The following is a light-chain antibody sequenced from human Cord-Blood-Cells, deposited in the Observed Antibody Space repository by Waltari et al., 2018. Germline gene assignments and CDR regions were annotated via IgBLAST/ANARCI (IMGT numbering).Light chain of an antibody. J-gene: IGLJ2*01. CDR2: EGS. Sequence: QSALTQPASVSGSPGQSITISCTGTSSAVGSYNLVSWYQQHPGKAPKLMIYEGSKXXXXXXXXXXXXXXXXXXXXXXSGLQXEDEADYYCCSYAGSSTVVFGGGTKLTVL. CDR3: CSYAGSSTVV. CDR1: SSAVGSYNL. V-gene: IGLV2-23*01.